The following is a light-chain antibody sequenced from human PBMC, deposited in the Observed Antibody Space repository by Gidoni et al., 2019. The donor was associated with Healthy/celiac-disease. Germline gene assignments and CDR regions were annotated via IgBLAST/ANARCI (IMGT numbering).Light chain of an antibody. CDR1: QSISSY. Sequence: IQMTQSPSSLSASVGDRVTITCRASQSISSYLHWYQQKPGKAPKLLIYAAASLQSGVPARFSGSGSGTDFTLTISSLQPEDFATYYCQQSYSTSITFGPGTRLEIK. V-gene: IGKV1-39*01. CDR2: AAA. CDR3: QQSYSTSIT. J-gene: IGKJ5*01.